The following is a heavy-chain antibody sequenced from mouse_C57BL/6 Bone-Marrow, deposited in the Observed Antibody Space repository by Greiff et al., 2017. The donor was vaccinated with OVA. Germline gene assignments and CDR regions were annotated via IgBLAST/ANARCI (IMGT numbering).Heavy chain of an antibody. Sequence: DVKLVESGGGLVQPGGSLSLSCAASGFTFTDYYMSWVRQPPGKALEWLGFIRNKANGYTTEYSASVKGRFTISRDNSQSILYLQMNALRAEDSATYYCARYRWLREWYAMDYWGQGTSVTVSS. CDR3: ARYRWLREWYAMDY. V-gene: IGHV7-3*01. D-gene: IGHD2-2*01. CDR1: GFTFTDYY. J-gene: IGHJ4*01. CDR2: IRNKANGYTT.